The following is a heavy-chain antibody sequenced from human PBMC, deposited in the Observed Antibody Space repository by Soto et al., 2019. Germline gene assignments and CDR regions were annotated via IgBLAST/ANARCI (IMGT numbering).Heavy chain of an antibody. CDR2: IYYSGTT. Sequence: NPSETLSLTCAVSGDSVSNDNYYWSWIRQPPGKGLEWSGYIYYSGTTNYNSYLKSRLSLSVDMSKNQFSLKLASVTAADTAVYFCARSQRGRTAFTFDYWGQGALVTVS. J-gene: IGHJ4*02. CDR3: ARSQRGRTAFTFDY. V-gene: IGHV4-61*01. D-gene: IGHD3-16*01. CDR1: GDSVSNDNYY.